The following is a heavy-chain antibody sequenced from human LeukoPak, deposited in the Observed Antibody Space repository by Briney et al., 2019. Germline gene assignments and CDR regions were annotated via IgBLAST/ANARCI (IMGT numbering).Heavy chain of an antibody. CDR2: ISGNSDRT. J-gene: IGHJ1*01. CDR3: ARGHGDYVPAEYLQH. Sequence: GGSLRLSCAASGFTFSNYAMTWVRQAPGKGLEGVSSISGNSDRTYYAYSVKGRFTIFRDNSKNTVTLQMNSLRAEDTAVYSCARGHGDYVPAEYLQHWGQGTLVTVSS. V-gene: IGHV3-23*01. D-gene: IGHD4-17*01. CDR1: GFTFSNYA.